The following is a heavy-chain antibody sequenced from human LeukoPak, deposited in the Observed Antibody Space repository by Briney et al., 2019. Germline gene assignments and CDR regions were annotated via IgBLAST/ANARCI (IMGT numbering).Heavy chain of an antibody. J-gene: IGHJ6*02. CDR1: GFTFSSYT. Sequence: GGSLRLSCTASGFTFSSYTMTWVRQAPGKGLKWVSTITTGDGNTYYADSVKGRFTVSRDDSKNTLYLQMNSLRAEDTAVYYCARIPSPFGEFTLHYYYYGMDVWGQGTTVTVSS. CDR3: ARIPSPFGEFTLHYYYYGMDV. CDR2: ITTGDGNT. D-gene: IGHD3-10*01. V-gene: IGHV3-23*01.